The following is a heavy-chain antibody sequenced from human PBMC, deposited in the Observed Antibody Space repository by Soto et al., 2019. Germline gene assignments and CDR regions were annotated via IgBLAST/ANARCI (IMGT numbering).Heavy chain of an antibody. J-gene: IGHJ4*02. Sequence: SETLSLTCAVSSGSVSSSSFYWGWIRQPPGKGLEWIGSIYYSGSTYYNPSLKSRVTISVDTSKNQFSLKLDSVTAADTAVYYCARHVAYSYGYLDYWGQGTLVTVSS. CDR3: ARHVAYSYGYLDY. CDR1: SGSVSSSSFY. CDR2: IYYSGST. D-gene: IGHD5-18*01. V-gene: IGHV4-39*01.